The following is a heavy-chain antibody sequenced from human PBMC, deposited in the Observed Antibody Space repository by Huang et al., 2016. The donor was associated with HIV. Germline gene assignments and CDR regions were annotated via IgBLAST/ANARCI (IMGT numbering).Heavy chain of an antibody. J-gene: IGHJ4*02. CDR2: INHSGNT. V-gene: IGHV4-34*01. CDR3: ASLFFDY. CDR1: GGSFSGYY. Sequence: QVQLQQWGAGVLKPSETLSLTCAVYGGSFSGYYWSWIRQSPGKGLEWIGEINHSGNTNYNPSLKSRVTMSVDTSKNQFSLKLSSVTAADTAVYYCASLFFDYWGQGILVTVSS.